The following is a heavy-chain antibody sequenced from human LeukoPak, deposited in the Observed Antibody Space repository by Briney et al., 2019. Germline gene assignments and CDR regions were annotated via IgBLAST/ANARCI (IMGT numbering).Heavy chain of an antibody. J-gene: IGHJ4*02. CDR1: GYTFTGYY. Sequence: ASVKVSCKASGYTFTGYYMHWVRQVPGQGLEWMGWINPNSGGTNYAQKFQGRVTMTRDTSISTAYMELSRLRSDDTAVYYCARDVFHYDILTGERNYFDYWGQGTLVTVSS. CDR3: ARDVFHYDILTGERNYFDY. V-gene: IGHV1-2*02. CDR2: INPNSGGT. D-gene: IGHD3-9*01.